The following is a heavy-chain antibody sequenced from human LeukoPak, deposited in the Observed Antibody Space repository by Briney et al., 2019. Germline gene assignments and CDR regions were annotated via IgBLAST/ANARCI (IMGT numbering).Heavy chain of an antibody. CDR3: ARSIAVAGKEVYYFDY. J-gene: IGHJ4*02. D-gene: IGHD6-19*01. CDR1: GYTFTSYG. V-gene: IGHV1-18*01. Sequence: GASVKVSCKASGYTFTSYGISWVRQAPGQGLEWMGWISACNGNTNYAQKLQGRVTMTTDTSTSTAYMELRSLRSDDTAVYYCARSIAVAGKEVYYFDYWGQGTLVTVSS. CDR2: ISACNGNT.